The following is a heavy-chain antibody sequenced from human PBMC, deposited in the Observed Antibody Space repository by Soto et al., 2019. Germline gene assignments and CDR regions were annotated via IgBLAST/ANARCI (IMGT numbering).Heavy chain of an antibody. CDR3: ARDGYSGRSDCFDI. V-gene: IGHV3-30-3*01. Sequence: QVQLVESGGGVVQPGRCLRLSCAASGFTFGAYTMHWVRQPPGKGLEWVAVISYDGNNERYTDPVRGRFTVSRDNSKSTLYLQMNSLKSEDTVVYYCARDGYSGRSDCFDIWGQGTMVTVSS. J-gene: IGHJ3*02. CDR1: GFTFGAYT. CDR2: ISYDGNNE. D-gene: IGHD1-26*01.